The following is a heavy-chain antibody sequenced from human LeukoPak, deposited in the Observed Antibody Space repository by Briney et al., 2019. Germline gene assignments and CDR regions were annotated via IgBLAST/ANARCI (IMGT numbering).Heavy chain of an antibody. V-gene: IGHV3-53*01. D-gene: IGHD3-10*01. J-gene: IGHJ6*03. CDR1: GFTVSSNY. CDR2: IYSGGST. Sequence: GGSLRLSCAASGFTVSSNYMSWVRQAPGQGLEWVSVIYSGGSTYYADSVKGRFTISRDNSKNTLYLQMNSLRAEDTAVYYCARGPRFPDYYYYYMDVWGKGTTVTVSS. CDR3: ARGPRFPDYYYYYMDV.